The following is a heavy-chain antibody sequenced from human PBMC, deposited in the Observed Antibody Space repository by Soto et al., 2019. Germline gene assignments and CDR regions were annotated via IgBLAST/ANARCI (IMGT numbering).Heavy chain of an antibody. Sequence: LRLSCAASGFTFSSYEMNWVRQAPGTGLEWVSYISSSGSTIYYADSVKGRFTISRDNAKNSLYLQRNSLRAEDTAVYYGARDRPRSAAPPVGMDVWGQGTTVTVCS. CDR1: GFTFSSYE. V-gene: IGHV3-48*03. D-gene: IGHD6-13*01. CDR3: ARDRPRSAAPPVGMDV. J-gene: IGHJ6*02. CDR2: ISSSGSTI.